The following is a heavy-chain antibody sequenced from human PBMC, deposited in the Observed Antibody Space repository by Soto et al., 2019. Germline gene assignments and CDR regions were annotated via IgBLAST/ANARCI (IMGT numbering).Heavy chain of an antibody. V-gene: IGHV4-31*03. CDR3: ARVVPAARAQAFDY. D-gene: IGHD2-2*01. Sequence: SETLSLTCTVSGGSISSGGYYWSWIRQHPGKGLEWIGYIYYSGSTYYNPSLKSRVTISVDTSKNQFSLKLSSVTAADTAVYYCARVVPAARAQAFDYWGQGTLVTVSS. CDR2: IYYSGST. J-gene: IGHJ4*02. CDR1: GGSISSGGYY.